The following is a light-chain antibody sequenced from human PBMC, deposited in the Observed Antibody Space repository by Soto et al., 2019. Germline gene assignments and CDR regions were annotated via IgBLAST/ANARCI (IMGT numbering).Light chain of an antibody. Sequence: EIVMTQSPATLSVSPGERATLSCRASQSVSSNLAWYQQKPGQAPSLLIYDASTRATGIPARFSGSGSGTDFTLTISSLQSEDFAVYYCQQYNNWPLLTFGGGTKVEIK. CDR2: DAS. J-gene: IGKJ4*01. V-gene: IGKV3D-15*01. CDR3: QQYNNWPLLT. CDR1: QSVSSN.